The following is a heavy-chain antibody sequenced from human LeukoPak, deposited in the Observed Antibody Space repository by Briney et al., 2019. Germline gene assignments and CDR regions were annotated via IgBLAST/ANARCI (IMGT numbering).Heavy chain of an antibody. Sequence: ASVKVSCKASGYTFTSYGISWVRQAPGQGLEWMGWISAYNGNTNHAQKLQGRVTMTTDTSTSTAYMELRSLRSDDTAVYYCARTGYCSGGSCYTYYYYYYMDVWGKGTTVTISS. V-gene: IGHV1-18*01. CDR1: GYTFTSYG. CDR2: ISAYNGNT. D-gene: IGHD2-15*01. CDR3: ARTGYCSGGSCYTYYYYYYMDV. J-gene: IGHJ6*03.